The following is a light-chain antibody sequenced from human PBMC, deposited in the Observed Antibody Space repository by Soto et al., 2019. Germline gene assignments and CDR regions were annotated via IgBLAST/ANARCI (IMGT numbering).Light chain of an antibody. CDR2: EVS. CDR3: SSYTSSSADV. CDR1: SSDVGGHNY. J-gene: IGLJ1*01. V-gene: IGLV2-14*01. Sequence: QSALTQPGSVSGSPGQSITISCTGTSSDVGGHNYVSWYQQHPGKVPKLMIYEVSNRPSGVSNRFSGSKSGNTASLTISGLQAEDEAYYYCSSYTSSSADVFGTGTKVTVL.